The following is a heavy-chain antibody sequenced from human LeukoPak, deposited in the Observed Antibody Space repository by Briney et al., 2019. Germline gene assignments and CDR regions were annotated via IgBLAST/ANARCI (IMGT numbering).Heavy chain of an antibody. CDR2: IYYSGST. CDR1: GGSISSSSYY. D-gene: IGHD6-19*01. CDR3: ARSPGLDSSGWYAVYYYYYMDV. V-gene: IGHV4-39*07. Sequence: SETLSLTCTVSGGSISSSSYYWGWIRQPPGTGLEWIGSIYYSGSTYYNPSLKSRVTISVDTSKNQFSLKLSSVTAADTAVYYCARSPGLDSSGWYAVYYYYYMDVWGKGTTVTVSS. J-gene: IGHJ6*03.